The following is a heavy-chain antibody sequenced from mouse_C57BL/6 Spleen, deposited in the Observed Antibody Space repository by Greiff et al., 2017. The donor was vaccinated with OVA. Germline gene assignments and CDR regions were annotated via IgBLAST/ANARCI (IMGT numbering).Heavy chain of an antibody. J-gene: IGHJ1*03. CDR3: ARRDYSNSLYWYFDV. CDR2: INPSNGGT. Sequence: QVQLQQPGTELVKPGASVKLSCKASGYTFTSYWMHWVKQRPGQGLEWIGNINPSNGGTNYNEKFKSKATLTVDKSSSNAYMQLSSLTSEDSAVYYCARRDYSNSLYWYFDVWGTGTTVTVSS. D-gene: IGHD2-5*01. CDR1: GYTFTSYW. V-gene: IGHV1-53*01.